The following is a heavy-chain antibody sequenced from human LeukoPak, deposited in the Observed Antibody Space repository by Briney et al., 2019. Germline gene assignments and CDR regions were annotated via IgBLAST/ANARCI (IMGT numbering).Heavy chain of an antibody. CDR2: ISWNSGSI. Sequence: GGSLRLSCAASGFTFDDYAMHWVRQAPGKGLEWVSSISWNSGSIGYADSVKGRFTISRDNAKNSLYLQMNSLRAEDTALYYCAKGLYYDILTGYDFDYWGQGTLVTVSS. V-gene: IGHV3-9*01. CDR1: GFTFDDYA. CDR3: AKGLYYDILTGYDFDY. J-gene: IGHJ4*02. D-gene: IGHD3-9*01.